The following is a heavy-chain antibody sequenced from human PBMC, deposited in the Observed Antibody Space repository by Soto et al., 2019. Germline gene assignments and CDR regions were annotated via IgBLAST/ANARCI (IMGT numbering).Heavy chain of an antibody. V-gene: IGHV4-30-2*01. CDR1: GGSISRGGYS. Sequence: QLQLQESGSGLVEPSQTLSLTCAVSGGSISRGGYSRRWIRQPPVKGLEWIGNIYHSGSTYYNPSLKRRATTSVDRSKNQCSLKLRSVTAADAAVYYCAGAPGLWGRGTLVPVSS. CDR3: AGAPGL. J-gene: IGHJ2*01. CDR2: IYHSGST.